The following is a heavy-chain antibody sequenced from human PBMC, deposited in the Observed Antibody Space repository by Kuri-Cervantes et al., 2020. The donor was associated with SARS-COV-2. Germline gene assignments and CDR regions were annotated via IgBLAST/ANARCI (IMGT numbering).Heavy chain of an antibody. CDR1: GYRFTNYW. V-gene: IGHV5-51*01. D-gene: IGHD3-22*01. Sequence: GGSLRLSCKGSGYRFTNYWIGWVRQMPGKGLEWMGIIYPGDSDTTYSPSFQGQVTISADKSISTAYLQWSSLKASDTAMYYCARLSSGYYYPNEEGSYNWFDPWGQGTLVTVSS. J-gene: IGHJ5*02. CDR3: ARLSSGYYYPNEEGSYNWFDP. CDR2: IYPGDSDT.